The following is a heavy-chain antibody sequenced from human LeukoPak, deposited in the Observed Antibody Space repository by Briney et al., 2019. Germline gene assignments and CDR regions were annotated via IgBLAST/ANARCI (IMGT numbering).Heavy chain of an antibody. CDR1: GGSFSGYY. Sequence: KPSETLSLTCAVYGGSFSGYYWSWIRQPPGKGLEWIGEINHSGSTNYNPSLKSRVTISVDTSKNQFSLKLSSATAADTAVYYCASVVVVAATYNWFDPWGQGTLVTVSS. CDR3: ASVVVVAATYNWFDP. D-gene: IGHD2-15*01. J-gene: IGHJ5*02. V-gene: IGHV4-34*01. CDR2: INHSGST.